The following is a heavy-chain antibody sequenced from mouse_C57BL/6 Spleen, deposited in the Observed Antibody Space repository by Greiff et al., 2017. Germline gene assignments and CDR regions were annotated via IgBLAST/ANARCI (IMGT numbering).Heavy chain of an antibody. D-gene: IGHD1-1*01. CDR2: IYPGDGDT. J-gene: IGHJ2*01. Sequence: VKLMESGPELVKPGASVEISCKASGYAFSSSWMNWVKQRPGKGLEWIGRIYPGDGDTNYNGKFKGKATLTADKSSSTAYMQLSSLTSEDSAVYFCARVEITTVVATRDYFDYWGQGTTLTVSS. CDR3: ARVEITTVVATRDYFDY. CDR1: GYAFSSSW. V-gene: IGHV1-82*01.